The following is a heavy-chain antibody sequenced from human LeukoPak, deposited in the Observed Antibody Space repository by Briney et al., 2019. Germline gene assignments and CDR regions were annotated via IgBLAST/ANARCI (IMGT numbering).Heavy chain of an antibody. V-gene: IGHV3-43*01. CDR3: AKDIGWEYSSSSAPWANAFDI. J-gene: IGHJ3*02. CDR2: ISWDGGST. CDR1: GFTFSSYA. Sequence: GGSLRLSCAAAGFTFSSYAMSWVRQAPGKGLEWVSLISWDGGSTYYADSVKGRFTISRDNSKNSLYLQMNSLRTEDTALYYCAKDIGWEYSSSSAPWANAFDIWGQGTMVTVSS. D-gene: IGHD6-6*01.